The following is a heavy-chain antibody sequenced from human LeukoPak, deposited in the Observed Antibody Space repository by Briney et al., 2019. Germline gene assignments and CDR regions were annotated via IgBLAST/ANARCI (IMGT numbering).Heavy chain of an antibody. V-gene: IGHV4-61*02. CDR2: IYTSGST. Sequence: PSQILSLTCTVSGGSISSGSYYWSWIRQPAGKGLEWIGRIYTSGSTNYNPSLKSRVTISVDTSKNQFSLKLSSVTAADTAVYYCARMVVVVAATLYYFDYWGQGTLVTVSS. J-gene: IGHJ4*02. CDR1: GGSISSGSYY. CDR3: ARMVVVVAATLYYFDY. D-gene: IGHD2-15*01.